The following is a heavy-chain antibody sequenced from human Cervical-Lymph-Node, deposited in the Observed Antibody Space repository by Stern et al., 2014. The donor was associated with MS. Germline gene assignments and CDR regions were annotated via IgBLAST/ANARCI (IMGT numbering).Heavy chain of an antibody. D-gene: IGHD1-26*01. CDR1: GYTFTSYF. CDR2: IHPRVGST. V-gene: IGHV1-46*01. J-gene: IGHJ5*02. CDR3: ARDSCVTTTCAGGSNWFDP. Sequence: QVQLMQSGAEVKKPGASVKVSCKASGYTFTSYFMHWVRQAPGQGLEWMGIIHPRVGSTTYAQKFQGRVTMTRDTSTSTVNMELSSLRSEDTAVYYCARDSCVTTTCAGGSNWFDPWGQGTLVIVSS.